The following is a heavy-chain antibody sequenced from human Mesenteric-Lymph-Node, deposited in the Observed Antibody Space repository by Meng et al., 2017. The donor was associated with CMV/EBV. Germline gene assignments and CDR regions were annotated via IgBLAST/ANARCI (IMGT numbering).Heavy chain of an antibody. CDR1: GFTFSNYW. CDR3: ARGRVNLDP. D-gene: IGHD3-22*01. CDR2: IKQDGSEK. Sequence: GESLKISCAASGFTFSNYWMSWVRQAPGKGLEWVANIKQDGSEKYYVDSVKGRFTISRDNAENSLYLQMNSLRAEDTAVYYCARGRVNLDPRGQGTLVTVSS. V-gene: IGHV3-7*01. J-gene: IGHJ5*02.